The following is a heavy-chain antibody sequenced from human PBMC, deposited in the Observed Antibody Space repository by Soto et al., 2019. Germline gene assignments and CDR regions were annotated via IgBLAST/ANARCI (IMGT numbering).Heavy chain of an antibody. CDR2: TYYRSKWYN. V-gene: IGHV6-1*01. CDR3: ARDGRWLGPYYYYGMDV. D-gene: IGHD3-10*01. Sequence: PSQTLSLTCAISGDSVSSNSAAWNWIRQSPSRGLEWLGRTYYRSKWYNDYAVSVESRITINPDTSKNQFSLQLNSVTPEDTAVYYCARDGRWLGPYYYYGMDVWGQGTTVTVSS. CDR1: GDSVSSNSAA. J-gene: IGHJ6*02.